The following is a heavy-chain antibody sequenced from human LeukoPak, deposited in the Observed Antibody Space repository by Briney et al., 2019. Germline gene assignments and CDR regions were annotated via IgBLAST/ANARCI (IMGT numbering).Heavy chain of an antibody. CDR1: GGTFSSYA. CDR3: ARDLSSGGYIFGY. CDR2: IIPIFGTA. Sequence: SVKVSCKASGGTFSSYAISWVRQVPGQGLEWMGGIIPIFGTANYAQKFQGRVTITADESTSTVYKELSSLRSEDTAVYYCARDLSSGGYIFGYWGQGTLVTVSS. V-gene: IGHV1-69*13. D-gene: IGHD6-19*01. J-gene: IGHJ4*02.